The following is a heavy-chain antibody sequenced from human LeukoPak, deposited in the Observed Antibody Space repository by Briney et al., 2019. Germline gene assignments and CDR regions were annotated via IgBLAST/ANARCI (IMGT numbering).Heavy chain of an antibody. Sequence: GGSLRLSCAASGFTFSSYGMHWVRQAPGKGLEWVAVISYDGSNKYYADSVKGRFTISRDNSKNTLYLQMSSLRAEDTAVYYCAKDFAAFEKYFDYWGQGTLVTVSS. CDR2: ISYDGSNK. CDR1: GFTFSSYG. V-gene: IGHV3-30*18. CDR3: AKDFAAFEKYFDY. J-gene: IGHJ4*02. D-gene: IGHD3-9*01.